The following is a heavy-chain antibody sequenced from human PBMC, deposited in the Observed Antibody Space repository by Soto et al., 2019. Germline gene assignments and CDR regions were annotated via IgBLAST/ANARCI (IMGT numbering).Heavy chain of an antibody. D-gene: IGHD3-3*01. Sequence: PGGSLRLSCAASGFTFSNAWMSWVRQAPGKGLEWVGRIKSKTDGGTTDYAAPVKGRFAISRDDSKNTLYLQMNSLKTEDTAVYYCTTDGQNFGVVVYYYYYYMDVWGKGTTVTVSS. CDR1: GFTFSNAW. J-gene: IGHJ6*03. CDR3: TTDGQNFGVVVYYYYYYMDV. CDR2: IKSKTDGGTT. V-gene: IGHV3-15*01.